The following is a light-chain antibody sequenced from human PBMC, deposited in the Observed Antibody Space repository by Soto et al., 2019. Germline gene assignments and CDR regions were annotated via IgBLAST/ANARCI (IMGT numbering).Light chain of an antibody. Sequence: QSALTQPASVSGSPGQSITVSCFGPAGVFERYNLVSWYQQYPGKVPKLLISEVSKRPSGVSDRFSGSKSGNMASLTISGLQAEDEADYYCCSYAGSRAPYLFGTGTKLTVL. CDR1: AGVFERYNL. J-gene: IGLJ1*01. V-gene: IGLV2-23*02. CDR3: CSYAGSRAPYL. CDR2: EVS.